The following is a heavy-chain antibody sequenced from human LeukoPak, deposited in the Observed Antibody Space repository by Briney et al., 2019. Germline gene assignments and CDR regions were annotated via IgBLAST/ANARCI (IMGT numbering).Heavy chain of an antibody. Sequence: GGSLRLSCAASGFTFSSYGMSWIRQAPGKGLEWVGRIKSKSAGGTTDYPAPVKGRFTISRDDSKNTLYLQMNSLKTEDTAVYYCTTDSGDYGDYVRKWGQGTLVTVSS. CDR2: IKSKSAGGTT. CDR3: TTDSGDYGDYVRK. V-gene: IGHV3-15*01. CDR1: GFTFSSYG. J-gene: IGHJ4*02. D-gene: IGHD4-17*01.